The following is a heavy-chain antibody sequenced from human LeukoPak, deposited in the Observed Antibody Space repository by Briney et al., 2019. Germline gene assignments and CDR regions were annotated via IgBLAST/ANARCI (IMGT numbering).Heavy chain of an antibody. CDR2: IKSKTDGGTT. V-gene: IGHV3-15*01. CDR3: MGVDTAMVAEDAFDI. Sequence: GGSLRLSCAASGFTFSNAWMSWVRQAPGKGLEWVDRIKSKTDGGTTDYAAPVKGRFTISRDDSKNTLYLQMNSLKTEDTAVYYCMGVDTAMVAEDAFDIWGQGTMVTVSS. J-gene: IGHJ3*02. D-gene: IGHD5-18*01. CDR1: GFTFSNAW.